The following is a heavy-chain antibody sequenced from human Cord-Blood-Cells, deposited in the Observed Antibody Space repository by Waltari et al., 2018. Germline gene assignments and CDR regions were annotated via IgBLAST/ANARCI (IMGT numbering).Heavy chain of an antibody. V-gene: IGHV1-69*01. CDR1: GGTFSSYA. J-gene: IGHJ4*02. CDR2: ITPHFGTA. Sequence: QVQLVQSGAEVKKPGSSVTVSCTDSGGTFSSYALSGVRQATGQGLEWMGGITPHFGTANYAQKFQGRVTITADESTSTAYMELSSLRSEDTAVYYCVRAISMSGSYFDYWGQGTLVTVSS. CDR3: VRAISMSGSYFDY. D-gene: IGHD3-10*01.